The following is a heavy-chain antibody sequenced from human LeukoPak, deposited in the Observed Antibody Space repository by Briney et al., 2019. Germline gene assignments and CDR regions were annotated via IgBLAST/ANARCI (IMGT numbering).Heavy chain of an antibody. V-gene: IGHV3-23*01. CDR2: TSGSGGSA. D-gene: IGHD5-12*01. Sequence: PGGSLRLSCAASGFTFSNYAMNWVRQAPGKGLEWVSITSGSGGSAYYADSVKGRFTISRDNSKNTLYLQMNSLRAEDTAVYYCAKAVRGYSGYDFYFDYWGQGTLVTVSS. J-gene: IGHJ4*02. CDR1: GFTFSNYA. CDR3: AKAVRGYSGYDFYFDY.